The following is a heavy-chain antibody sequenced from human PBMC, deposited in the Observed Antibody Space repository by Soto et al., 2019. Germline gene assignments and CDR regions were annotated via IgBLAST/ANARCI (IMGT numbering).Heavy chain of an antibody. J-gene: IGHJ5*02. CDR1: GGSISSYY. CDR3: ARSGPPYYDFWSGPSGDWFDP. CDR2: IYYSGST. D-gene: IGHD3-3*01. Sequence: SETLSLTCTVSGGSISSYYCSWIRQPPGKGLEWIGYIYYSGSTNYNPSLKSRVTISVDTSKNQFSLKLSSVTAADTAVYYCARSGPPYYDFWSGPSGDWFDPWGQGTLVTVSS. V-gene: IGHV4-59*01.